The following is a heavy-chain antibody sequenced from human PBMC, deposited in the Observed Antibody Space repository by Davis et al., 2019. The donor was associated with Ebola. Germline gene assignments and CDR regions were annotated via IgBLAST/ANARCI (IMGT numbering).Heavy chain of an antibody. Sequence: GESLKISCAASGFTFSSYSMNWVRQAPGKGLEWVSSISSSSSYIYYADSVKGRFTISRDNAKNSLYLQMNSLRAEDTAVYYCAVDSSGFIWGQGTLVTVSS. J-gene: IGHJ4*02. V-gene: IGHV3-21*01. CDR1: GFTFSSYS. CDR3: AVDSSGFI. D-gene: IGHD3-22*01. CDR2: ISSSSSYI.